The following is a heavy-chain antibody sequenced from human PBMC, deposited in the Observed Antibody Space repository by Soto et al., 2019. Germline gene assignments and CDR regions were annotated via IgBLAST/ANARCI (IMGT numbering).Heavy chain of an antibody. J-gene: IGHJ3*02. CDR3: ARTYDDSGPNSGGYGFDI. V-gene: IGHV4-59*01. CDR2: FHNSGNP. CDR1: GGPLKGFH. Sequence: SETPFLTFTISGGPLKGFHRDWVRQAPGEGLEWIGYFHNSGNPKYSSSLKSRVTISVDMSEKQSSLKLSSVTAADTAVYYCARTYDDSGPNSGGYGFDIWGPGTMVTVSS. D-gene: IGHD3-22*01.